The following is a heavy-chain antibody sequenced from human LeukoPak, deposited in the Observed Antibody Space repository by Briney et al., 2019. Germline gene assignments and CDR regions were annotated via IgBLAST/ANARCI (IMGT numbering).Heavy chain of an antibody. J-gene: IGHJ4*02. CDR1: GFTFSSYS. D-gene: IGHD1-26*01. V-gene: IGHV3-21*04. Sequence: GGSLRLSCAASGFTFSSYSMNWVRQAPGKGLEWVSSISSSSSYIYYADSVKGRFTISRDNAKNTLYLQMNSLRAEDTALYYCAKDEDSGSFVSIFAYWGQGTLVTVSS. CDR2: ISSSSSYI. CDR3: AKDEDSGSFVSIFAY.